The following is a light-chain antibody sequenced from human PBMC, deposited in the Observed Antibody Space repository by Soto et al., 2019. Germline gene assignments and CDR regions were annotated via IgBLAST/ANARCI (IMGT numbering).Light chain of an antibody. V-gene: IGKV1-5*03. CDR2: KAS. Sequence: DIRMTQSPSTLSGSVGDRVTITCRARQTISSWLAWYQQKPGKAPKLLIYKASTLKSGVPSRFSGSGSGTEFTLTISSLQPDDFATYYCQLYNSYSEPFGQGTKVELK. CDR1: QTISSW. J-gene: IGKJ1*01. CDR3: QLYNSYSEP.